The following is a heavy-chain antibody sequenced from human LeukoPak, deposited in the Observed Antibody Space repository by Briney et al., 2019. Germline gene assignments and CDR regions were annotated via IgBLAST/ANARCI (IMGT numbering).Heavy chain of an antibody. CDR1: GFTFSSYW. J-gene: IGHJ4*02. Sequence: GGSLRLSCAASGFTFSSYWMHWVRQAPGKGLEWVSYISSSSSTIYYADSVKGRFTISRDNAKNSLYLQMNSLRAEDTAVYYCARLPYCSGGSCYSRDNWGQGTLVTVSS. D-gene: IGHD2-15*01. CDR2: ISSSSSTI. CDR3: ARLPYCSGGSCYSRDN. V-gene: IGHV3-48*01.